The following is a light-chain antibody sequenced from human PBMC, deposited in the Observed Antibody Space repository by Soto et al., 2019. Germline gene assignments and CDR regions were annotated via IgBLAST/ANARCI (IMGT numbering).Light chain of an antibody. CDR2: GAS. Sequence: EIVLTQSPGTLSLSPGDRATLSCEASQSVNNNYLAWYQHKPGQAPRLLIYGASSRATGIPDRFSGSGSGTDFTLTIRRLEPEDFAVYYCQQYDTSLKYTFGGGTKVDIK. CDR3: QQYDTSLKYT. V-gene: IGKV3-20*01. J-gene: IGKJ4*01. CDR1: QSVNNNY.